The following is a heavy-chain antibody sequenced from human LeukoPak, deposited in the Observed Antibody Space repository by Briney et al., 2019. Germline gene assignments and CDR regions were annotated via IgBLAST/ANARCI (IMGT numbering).Heavy chain of an antibody. V-gene: IGHV4-59*12. D-gene: IGHD5-18*01. J-gene: IGHJ4*02. CDR3: ARDICGYNYGYFDS. CDR1: GGSISSYY. Sequence: SETLSLTCTVSGGSISSYYWSWIRQPPGKGLEWIGYIYYSGSTNYNPSLKSRVTISVDTSKNQFSPNLSSVTAADTAVYYCARDICGYNYGYFDSWGQGTLVTVSS. CDR2: IYYSGST.